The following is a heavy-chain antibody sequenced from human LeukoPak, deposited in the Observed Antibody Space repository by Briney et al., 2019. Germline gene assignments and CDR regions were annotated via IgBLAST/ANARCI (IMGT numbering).Heavy chain of an antibody. CDR3: ARVIVGATQWYFDY. CDR2: INHSGST. Sequence: PSETLSLTCAVYGGSFSGYYWSWIRQPPGKGLEWIGEINHSGSTNYNPSLKSRVTISVDTSKNQFSLKLSSVTAADTAVYYCARVIVGATQWYFDYWGQGTLVTVSS. V-gene: IGHV4-34*01. CDR1: GGSFSGYY. D-gene: IGHD1-26*01. J-gene: IGHJ4*02.